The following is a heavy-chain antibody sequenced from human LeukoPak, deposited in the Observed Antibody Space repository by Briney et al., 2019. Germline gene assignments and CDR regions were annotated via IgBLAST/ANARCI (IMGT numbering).Heavy chain of an antibody. CDR2: ISGNGDRT. CDR3: ARDLSGIAGYTYGRGIDY. CDR1: GFTFSSDG. V-gene: IGHV3-23*01. J-gene: IGHJ4*02. Sequence: PGGSLRLSCAASGFTFSSDGMSWVRQAPGKGLEWVSRISGNGDRTYYPDSVKGRFTISRDNSKNTLYLQMNSLRAEDTAVYYCARDLSGIAGYTYGRGIDYWGQGTLVTVSS. D-gene: IGHD5-18*01.